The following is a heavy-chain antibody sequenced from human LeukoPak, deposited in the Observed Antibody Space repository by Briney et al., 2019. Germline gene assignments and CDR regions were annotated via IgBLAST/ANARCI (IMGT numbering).Heavy chain of an antibody. Sequence: PGGSLRLSCAASGFTFSSYWMHWVRQTPGKGLVWVSRIKSDGSTIYADSVKGRFTISRDNARNTLYLQVNSLRAEDTAVYYCALDSSGYYVDAFDIWGQGTMVTVSS. CDR2: IKSDGST. V-gene: IGHV3-74*01. CDR1: GFTFSSYW. CDR3: ALDSSGYYVDAFDI. D-gene: IGHD3-22*01. J-gene: IGHJ3*02.